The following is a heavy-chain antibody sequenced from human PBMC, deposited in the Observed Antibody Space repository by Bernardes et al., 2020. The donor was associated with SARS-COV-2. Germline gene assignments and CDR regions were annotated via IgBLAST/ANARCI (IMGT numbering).Heavy chain of an antibody. J-gene: IGHJ6*02. Sequence: ASVKVSCKASGYPFTGYYIHWVRQAPGQGLEWMGWINPNTGGTNYAQKFQGRVTMTRDTSISTAYMELSRLRSDETAVYYCALPPTNYDRYGMDVWGQGTTVTVSS. CDR1: GYPFTGYY. CDR2: INPNTGGT. D-gene: IGHD3-22*01. V-gene: IGHV1-2*02. CDR3: ALPPTNYDRYGMDV.